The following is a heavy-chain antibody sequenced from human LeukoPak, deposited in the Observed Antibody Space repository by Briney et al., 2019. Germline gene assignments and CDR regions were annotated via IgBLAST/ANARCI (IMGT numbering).Heavy chain of an antibody. D-gene: IGHD6-13*01. V-gene: IGHV3-66*01. CDR3: AKRATALATAGYYHRNEV. CDR2: IYSGGST. Sequence: GGSLRLSCAASGFTVSSNYMSWVRQAPGKGLEWVSVIYSGGSTYYADSVKGRFTISRDNSKNTLYLQMNSLRAEDTAVYYCAKRATALATAGYYHRNEVWGQGTTVTVSS. CDR1: GFTVSSNY. J-gene: IGHJ6*02.